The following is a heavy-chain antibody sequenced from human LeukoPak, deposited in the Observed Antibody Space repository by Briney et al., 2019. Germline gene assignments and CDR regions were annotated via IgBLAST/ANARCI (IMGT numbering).Heavy chain of an antibody. D-gene: IGHD2-2*01. CDR1: GFTFSRYS. V-gene: IGHV3-21*01. Sequence: GGSLRLSCAASGFTFSRYSMNWVRQAPGKGLEWVSSISSSSSLIYYADSAKGRFTFSRDNAKNSLYLQMNSLRAEDTAVYYCARDPPLGSCSTISCPHLDYWGQGTLVTVSS. CDR3: ARDPPLGSCSTISCPHLDY. CDR2: ISSSSSLI. J-gene: IGHJ4*02.